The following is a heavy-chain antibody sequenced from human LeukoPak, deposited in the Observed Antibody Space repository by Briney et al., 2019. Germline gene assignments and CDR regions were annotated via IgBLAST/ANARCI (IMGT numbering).Heavy chain of an antibody. V-gene: IGHV3-7*01. CDR3: VRNGGSFDY. Sequence: GGSLRLSCAASGFTFTNHWMSWVRQAPGKGLEWVANIKQDGSEKYYVDSAKGRFTISRDNAKNSLNLQMNSLRAKDTAVYYCVRNGGSFDYWGQGTLVTVSS. CDR2: IKQDGSEK. J-gene: IGHJ4*02. D-gene: IGHD3-10*01. CDR1: GFTFTNHW.